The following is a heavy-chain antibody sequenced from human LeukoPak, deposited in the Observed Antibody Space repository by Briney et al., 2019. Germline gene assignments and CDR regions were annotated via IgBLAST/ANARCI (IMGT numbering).Heavy chain of an antibody. D-gene: IGHD5-12*01. J-gene: IGHJ3*02. CDR3: AREDRLEDAFDI. Sequence: PSETLSLTCTVSGGSISSGDYYWSWIRQPPGKGLEWIGYIYYSGSTYYNPSLKSRITISVDTSKKQFSLKLSSVTAADPAVYYCAREDRLEDAFDIWGQGTMVTVSS. CDR2: IYYSGST. CDR1: GGSISSGDYY. V-gene: IGHV4-30-4*01.